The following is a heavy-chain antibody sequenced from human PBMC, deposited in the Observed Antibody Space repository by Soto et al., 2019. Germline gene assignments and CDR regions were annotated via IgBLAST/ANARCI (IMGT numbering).Heavy chain of an antibody. J-gene: IGHJ4*02. V-gene: IGHV4-59*01. D-gene: IGHD3-22*01. CDR3: ARDTYYYDSSGYYAPYFDY. CDR2: IYYSGVT. CDR1: GGSISSYY. Sequence: QVQLQESGPGLVKPSETLSLTCTVSGGSISSYYWSWIRQPPGKGLEWVGYIYYSGVTNYNLPIKSQVTLSVDTSKNQFSLKLNSVTAADTAVYYCARDTYYYDSSGYYAPYFDYWGQGTLVTVSS.